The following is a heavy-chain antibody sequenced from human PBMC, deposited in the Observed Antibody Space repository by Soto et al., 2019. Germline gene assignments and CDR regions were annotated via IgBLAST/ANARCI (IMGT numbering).Heavy chain of an antibody. CDR2: IIPIFGTA. D-gene: IGHD5-18*01. CDR3: ARGYSYGYNWFDP. V-gene: IGHV1-69*13. Sequence: SVKVSCKASGGTFSSYAISWVRQAPGQGLEWMGGIIPIFGTANYAQKFQGRVTITADESTSTAYMELSSLRSEDTAVYYCARGYSYGYNWFDPWGQGTLVTVSS. J-gene: IGHJ5*02. CDR1: GGTFSSYA.